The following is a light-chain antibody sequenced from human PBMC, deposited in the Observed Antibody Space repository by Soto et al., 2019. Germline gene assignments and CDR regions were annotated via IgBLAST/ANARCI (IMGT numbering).Light chain of an antibody. CDR1: QSISSW. CDR2: DAS. V-gene: IGKV1-5*01. CDR3: QQYNSYPIT. Sequence: DIQMTQSPSTLSASVGDRVTITCRASQSISSWLAWYQQKPGKAPKLLIYDASSLESGVPSRFSGSGSGTEFTLTISSLQPDYLATYYCQQYNSYPITFGQEIRLESK. J-gene: IGKJ5*01.